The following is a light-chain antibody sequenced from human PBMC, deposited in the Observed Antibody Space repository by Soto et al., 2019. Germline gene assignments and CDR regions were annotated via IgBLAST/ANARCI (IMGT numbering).Light chain of an antibody. V-gene: IGKV1-39*01. J-gene: IGKJ2*01. CDR3: HQSYITPPA. CDR1: HHIVIS. Sequence: DGQMTQSPSSLSAAVGDRVTITCRASHHIVISLNWSQQKPGRPTTLLIYTTSRLQSGVPTRFSGSASGTDFTLTISNLQPEDFATYSCHQSYITPPAFGQGTKVDIK. CDR2: TTS.